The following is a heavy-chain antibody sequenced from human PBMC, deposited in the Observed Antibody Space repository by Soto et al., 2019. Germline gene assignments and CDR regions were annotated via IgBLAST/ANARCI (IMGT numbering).Heavy chain of an antibody. D-gene: IGHD3-3*01. J-gene: IGHJ4*02. V-gene: IGHV5-51*01. CDR1: GYSFTSYW. CDR3: AILHDFWSGYYSGFDY. CDR2: IYPGDSDT. Sequence: PGESLKSSCKGSGYSFTSYWIGWVRQMPVKGLEWMGIIYPGDSDTRYSPSFQGQVTISADKSISTAYLQWSSLKASDTAMYYCAILHDFWSGYYSGFDYWDQGTLVTASP.